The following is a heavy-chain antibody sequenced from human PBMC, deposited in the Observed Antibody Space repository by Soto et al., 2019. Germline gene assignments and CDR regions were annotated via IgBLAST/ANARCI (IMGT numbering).Heavy chain of an antibody. CDR3: ARQEVGAATPELDY. D-gene: IGHD1-26*01. CDR1: GGSISNYY. CDR2: IYYSGST. Sequence: SETLSLTCTVSGGSISNYYWSWIRQPPGKGLEWIGYIYYSGSTNYNPPLKSRVTISVDTSKNQFSLKLSSVTAADTALYYCARQEVGAATPELDYWGQGPLVPVTS. J-gene: IGHJ4*02. V-gene: IGHV4-59*08.